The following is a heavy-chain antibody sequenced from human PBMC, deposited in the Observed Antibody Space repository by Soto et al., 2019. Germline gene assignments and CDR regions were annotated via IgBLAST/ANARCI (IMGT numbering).Heavy chain of an antibody. CDR3: GLSGYDVAY. V-gene: IGHV4-30-4*01. Sequence: QVQLQESGPGLVKPSQTLSLTCTVSGASVNTGDYYWSWIRQPPGEGLEWIGYIFHTGSTYYNPSLKSRVSLSLDTSTNQFSLKVTSVTVGDTAVYYCGLSGYDVAYWGQGTLVTVSS. J-gene: IGHJ4*02. CDR2: IFHTGST. CDR1: GASVNTGDYY. D-gene: IGHD5-12*01.